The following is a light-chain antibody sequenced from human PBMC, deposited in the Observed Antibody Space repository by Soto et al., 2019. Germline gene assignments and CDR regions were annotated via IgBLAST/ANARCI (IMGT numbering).Light chain of an antibody. J-gene: IGKJ1*01. Sequence: EIVLTQSPATLSLSPGERATLSCRASQSVSTFLAWYQHKPGQAPRLLIYDASNRATGIPDMFRGSGSGTVFTLTISSLEPEDFAVYYCQQGTDWPPGTFGQVTKVEIK. CDR3: QQGTDWPPGT. CDR2: DAS. V-gene: IGKV3-11*01. CDR1: QSVSTF.